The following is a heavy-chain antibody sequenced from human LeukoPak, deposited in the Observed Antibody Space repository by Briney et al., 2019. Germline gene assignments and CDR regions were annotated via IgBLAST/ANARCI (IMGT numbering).Heavy chain of an antibody. CDR3: ARAHARNYYGMDV. J-gene: IGHJ6*02. Sequence: SDTLSLTCTVSGGSISSYYWSWIRQPPGKGLEWIGYIYYSGSTNYNPSLKSRVTISVDTSKNQFSLKLSSVTAADTAVYYCARAHARNYYGMDVWGQGTTVTVSS. CDR2: IYYSGST. V-gene: IGHV4-59*01. D-gene: IGHD2-8*01. CDR1: GGSISSYY.